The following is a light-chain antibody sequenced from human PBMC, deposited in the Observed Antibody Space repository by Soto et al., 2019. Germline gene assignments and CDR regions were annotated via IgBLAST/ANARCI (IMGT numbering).Light chain of an antibody. CDR3: QQYDKWPPYT. J-gene: IGKJ2*01. V-gene: IGKV3-15*01. CDR1: QSVGSE. CDR2: GAS. Sequence: EVVMTQSPATLSVSPGERATLSCRASQSVGSELAWYQQKPGQAPRLLIYGASTRSTGIPARLSGSGSGTDFTLTISSLQSEDFAVYYCQQYDKWPPYTFGQGTKVDIK.